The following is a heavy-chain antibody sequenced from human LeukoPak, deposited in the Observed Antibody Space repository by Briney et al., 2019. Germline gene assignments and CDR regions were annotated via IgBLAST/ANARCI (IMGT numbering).Heavy chain of an antibody. CDR2: INLHSGGA. Sequence: ASVTVSCKASGYTFTAYYINWVRQAPGQGLEWMGWINLHSGGAVYAQGFQGRVTMTRDTSISTAYMELSRLRSDDTAVYYCARFEDYGGNRDVFDIWGQGTMVTVSS. J-gene: IGHJ3*02. CDR1: GYTFTAYY. V-gene: IGHV1-2*02. CDR3: ARFEDYGGNRDVFDI. D-gene: IGHD4-23*01.